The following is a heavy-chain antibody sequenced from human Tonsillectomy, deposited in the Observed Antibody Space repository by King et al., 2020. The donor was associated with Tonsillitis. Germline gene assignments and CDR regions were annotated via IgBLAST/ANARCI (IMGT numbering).Heavy chain of an antibody. CDR2: ISYDGSNK. J-gene: IGHJ4*02. CDR3: ATWDRYYDSIGYSYYFDY. Sequence: VQLVESGGGVVQPGRSLRLSCAASGFTFSSYAMHWVRQAPGKGLEWVAVISYDGSNKYYADSVKGRFTISRDNSKNTLYLQMNSLRAEDTAVYYCATWDRYYDSIGYSYYFDYWGQGTLVTVSS. D-gene: IGHD3-22*01. CDR1: GFTFSSYA. V-gene: IGHV3-30*03.